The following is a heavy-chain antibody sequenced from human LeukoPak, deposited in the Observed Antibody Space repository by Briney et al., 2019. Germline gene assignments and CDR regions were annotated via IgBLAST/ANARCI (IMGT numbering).Heavy chain of an antibody. J-gene: IGHJ4*02. CDR3: ARNLYQLRTFDY. Sequence: PSETLSLTCTVSGGSISSGGYYWSWIRQHPGKGLEWIGYIYYSGSTYYNPSLKSRVTISVDTYKNQFSLKLSSVTAADTAVYYCARNLYQLRTFDYWGQGTLVTVSS. V-gene: IGHV4-31*03. CDR2: IYYSGST. D-gene: IGHD2-2*01. CDR1: GGSISSGGYY.